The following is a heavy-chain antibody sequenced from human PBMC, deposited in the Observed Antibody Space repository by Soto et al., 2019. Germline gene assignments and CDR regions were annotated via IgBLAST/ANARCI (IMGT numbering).Heavy chain of an antibody. V-gene: IGHV3-74*01. D-gene: IGHD3-3*01. CDR2: INSDGSST. CDR1: GFTFSSYW. Sequence: EVQLVESGGGLVQPGGSLRLSCAASGFTFSSYWMHWVRQAPGKGLVWVSRINSDGSSTSYADSVKGRFTISRDNAKNTLYLQMNSLRAEDTAVYYCARGIGVYDFWSGYPADYWGQGTLVTVSS. J-gene: IGHJ4*02. CDR3: ARGIGVYDFWSGYPADY.